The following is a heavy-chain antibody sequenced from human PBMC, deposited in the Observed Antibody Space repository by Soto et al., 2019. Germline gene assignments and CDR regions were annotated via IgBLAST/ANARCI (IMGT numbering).Heavy chain of an antibody. V-gene: IGHV1-69*01. CDR2: IITIFGTA. J-gene: IGHJ6*02. Sequence: QVQLVHSGAEVKKPGSSMKVSCKASGGTFSSYAISWVRQAPGQGLEWMGGIITIFGTANYAQKFQGRVTITAEESTSTAYRELSSVRSGDTAVYYWAGGWANYDPWGYYYYGMDVWGQGTTVTVSS. D-gene: IGHD3-3*01. CDR1: GGTFSSYA. CDR3: AGGWANYDPWGYYYYGMDV.